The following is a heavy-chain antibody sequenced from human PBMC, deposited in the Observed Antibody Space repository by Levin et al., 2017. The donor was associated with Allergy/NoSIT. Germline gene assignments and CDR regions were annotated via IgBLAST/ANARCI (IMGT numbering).Heavy chain of an antibody. J-gene: IGHJ6*02. Sequence: GASVKVSCKASGYTYPRYGISWVRQAPGQGLEWMGWISAYNGKTNYAQKFQGRVTMTTDTSTSTAYMELRSLRSDDSAVYYCARYSYDSSGYSPYYYYGMDVWGQGTTVTVSS. V-gene: IGHV1-18*01. D-gene: IGHD3-22*01. CDR1: GYTYPRYG. CDR2: ISAYNGKT. CDR3: ARYSYDSSGYSPYYYYGMDV.